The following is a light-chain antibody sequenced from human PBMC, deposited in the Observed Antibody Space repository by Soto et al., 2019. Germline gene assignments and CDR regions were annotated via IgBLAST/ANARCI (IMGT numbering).Light chain of an antibody. Sequence: DIQMTQSPSSLSASVGDRVTITCPASQDILKSLNWYQQQPGRAPLLMIDDASYVRTGVSSWFSGTGSATFFFFIISILQPEYFATYYCQQYSFLVTFGQGTRLDIK. CDR2: DAS. J-gene: IGKJ5*01. CDR3: QQYSFLVT. CDR1: QDILKS. V-gene: IGKV1-33*01.